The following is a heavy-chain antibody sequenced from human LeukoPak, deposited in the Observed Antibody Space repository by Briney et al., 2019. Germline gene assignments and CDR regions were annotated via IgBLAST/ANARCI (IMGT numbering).Heavy chain of an antibody. Sequence: SETLSLTCTVSGGSISSYYWSWIRQPPGKGLEWIGYIYYSGSTNYNPSLKSRVTISVDTSKNQFSLKLSSVTAADTAVYYCASSGYYGSFDYWGQGTLVTVSS. D-gene: IGHD3-22*01. J-gene: IGHJ4*02. CDR2: IYYSGST. V-gene: IGHV4-59*01. CDR3: ASSGYYGSFDY. CDR1: GGSISSYY.